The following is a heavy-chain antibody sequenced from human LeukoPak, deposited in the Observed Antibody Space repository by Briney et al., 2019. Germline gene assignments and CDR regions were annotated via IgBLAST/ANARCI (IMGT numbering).Heavy chain of an antibody. V-gene: IGHV3-21*01. CDR3: AREGVTSVVAAEIDI. CDR1: GFTFSSYS. D-gene: IGHD2-15*01. Sequence: PGGSLRLSCAASGFTFSSYSMNWVRQAPGKGLEWVSSISSSSSYIYYADSVKGRFTISRDNAKNSLYLQMNSLRAEDTAVCYCAREGVTSVVAAEIDIWGQGTMVTVSS. J-gene: IGHJ3*02. CDR2: ISSSSSYI.